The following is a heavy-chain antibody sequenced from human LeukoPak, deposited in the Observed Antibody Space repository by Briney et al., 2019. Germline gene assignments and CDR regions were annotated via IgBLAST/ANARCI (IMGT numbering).Heavy chain of an antibody. D-gene: IGHD6-19*01. CDR2: ISAYNGNT. J-gene: IGHJ6*03. V-gene: IGHV1-18*01. CDR1: GYTFTSYG. Sequence: ASVKVSCKASGYTFTSYGISWVRQAPGQGLEWMGWISAYNGNTNYAQKLQGRVTMTTDTSTSTAYMELRSLRSDDTAVYYCARVLSSGWWDYYYYYMDVWGKGTTVTVSS. CDR3: ARVLSSGWWDYYYYYMDV.